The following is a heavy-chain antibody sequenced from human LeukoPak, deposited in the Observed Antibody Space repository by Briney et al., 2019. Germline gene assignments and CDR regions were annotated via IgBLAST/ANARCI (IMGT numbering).Heavy chain of an antibody. J-gene: IGHJ6*02. Sequence: SETLSLTCTVSGDSISSYYWSRIRQPPGKGLEWIGYIYYSGSTNYNPSLKSRVTISVDTSKNQFSLKLSSVTAADTAVYYCATQATQWLGPPYYYYYGMDVWGQGTTVTVSS. D-gene: IGHD6-19*01. CDR3: ATQATQWLGPPYYYYYGMDV. CDR1: GDSISSYY. V-gene: IGHV4-59*01. CDR2: IYYSGST.